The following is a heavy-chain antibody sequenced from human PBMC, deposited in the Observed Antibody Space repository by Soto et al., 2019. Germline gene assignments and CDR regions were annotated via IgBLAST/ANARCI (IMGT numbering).Heavy chain of an antibody. J-gene: IGHJ6*03. CDR1: ADSISNYC. CDR3: VRGNSGSGVIRGYYYMDV. V-gene: IGHV4-59*12. D-gene: IGHD3-10*01. Sequence: PSETLSLTCTVSADSISNYCWSWIRQPPGKGLEWIGYFSYRGSTNYNPSLKSRVTISVDTSKNQFSLDLSSVIAADTAVYYCVRGNSGSGVIRGYYYMDVWGKGTTVTVSS. CDR2: FSYRGST.